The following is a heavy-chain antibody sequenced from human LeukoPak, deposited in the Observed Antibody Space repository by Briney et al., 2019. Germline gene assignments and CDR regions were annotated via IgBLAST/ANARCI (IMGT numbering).Heavy chain of an antibody. CDR1: GFTFSSYE. CDR3: AKQRWASAAGTGYYYMDV. D-gene: IGHD6-13*01. CDR2: ISGSGGST. Sequence: GGSLRLSCAASGFTFSSYEMNWVRQAPGKGLEWVSAISGSGGSTYYADSVKGRFTISRDNSKNTLYLQMNSLRAEDTAVYYCAKQRWASAAGTGYYYMDVWGKGTTVTVSS. J-gene: IGHJ6*03. V-gene: IGHV3-23*01.